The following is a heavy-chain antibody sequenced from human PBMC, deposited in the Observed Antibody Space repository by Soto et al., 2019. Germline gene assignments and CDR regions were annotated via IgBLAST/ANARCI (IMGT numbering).Heavy chain of an antibody. CDR2: ISGSGGST. J-gene: IGHJ4*02. CDR1: GFTFSSYA. Sequence: EVQLLESGGGLVQPGGSLRLSCAASGFTFSSYAMSWVRQAPGKGLEWVSSISGSGGSTYYADSVKGRFTISRDNSKNTIYLKKNSQRAEDTPVFYWAKENYYDITVYLYYFNYGGQAPRAPFPS. D-gene: IGHD3-22*01. CDR3: AKENYYDITVYLYYFNY. V-gene: IGHV3-23*01.